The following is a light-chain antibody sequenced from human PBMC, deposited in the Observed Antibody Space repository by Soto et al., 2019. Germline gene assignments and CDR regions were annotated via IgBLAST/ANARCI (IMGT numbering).Light chain of an antibody. CDR1: SSNIGAGFD. CDR3: SSYTSSSTLV. Sequence: QSVLTQPPSVSGAPGQRVTISCTGSSSNIGAGFDVHWYHQIAGTAPKLLIYGNSNRPSGVPDRFSGSKSGTSASLAINGLQTEDEADYYCSSYTSSSTLVFGTGTKVTVL. CDR2: GNS. V-gene: IGLV1-40*01. J-gene: IGLJ1*01.